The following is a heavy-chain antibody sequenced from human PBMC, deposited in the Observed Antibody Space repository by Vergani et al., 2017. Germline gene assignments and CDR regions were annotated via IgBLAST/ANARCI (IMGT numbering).Heavy chain of an antibody. D-gene: IGHD4-11*01. V-gene: IGHV3-9*01. CDR2: ISWNSGSI. CDR3: AKSATVTSPFDY. Sequence: EVQLVESGGGVVRPGGSLRLSCAASGFTFDDYAMHWVRQAPGKGLEWVSGISWNSGSIGYADSVKGRFTISRDNAKNSLYLQMNSLRAEDTALYYCAKSATVTSPFDYWGQGTLVTVSS. CDR1: GFTFDDYA. J-gene: IGHJ4*02.